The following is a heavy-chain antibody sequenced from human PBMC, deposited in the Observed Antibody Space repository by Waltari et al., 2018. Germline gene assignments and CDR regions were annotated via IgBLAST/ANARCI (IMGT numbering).Heavy chain of an antibody. V-gene: IGHV1-69*12. CDR1: GDTFRRYA. D-gene: IGHD3-22*01. Sequence: QVQLVQSGAEVKKPGSSVKVSCKASGDTFRRYAISWVRQAPGQGLEWMGGVIPRFGTTNNAQKVQGRVTMTADEPTSTAYVELSSLKSEDTAVYFCARSYYYDRRANYPSLGAFDSWGQGTLVTVSS. CDR3: ARSYYYDRRANYPSLGAFDS. CDR2: VIPRFGTT. J-gene: IGHJ4*02.